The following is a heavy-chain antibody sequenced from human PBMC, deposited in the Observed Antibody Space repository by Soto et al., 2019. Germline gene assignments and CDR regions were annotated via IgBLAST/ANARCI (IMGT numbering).Heavy chain of an antibody. J-gene: IGHJ4*02. CDR1: GGSISSYY. Sequence: QVQLQESGPGLVKPSETLSLTCTVSGGSISSYYWSWIRQPPGKGLEWIGYIYYSGSTNYNPSLKSRVPISVDTSKNQFSLKLSSVTAADTAVYYCARIRPTIAARPREVDYWGQGTLVTVSS. CDR3: ARIRPTIAARPREVDY. V-gene: IGHV4-59*01. CDR2: IYYSGST. D-gene: IGHD6-6*01.